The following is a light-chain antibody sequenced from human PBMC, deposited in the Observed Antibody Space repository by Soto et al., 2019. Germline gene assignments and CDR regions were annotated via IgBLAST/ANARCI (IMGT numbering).Light chain of an antibody. CDR3: QHFPTSPWT. CDR2: GPF. CDR1: QSVTCNY. J-gene: IGKJ1*01. Sequence: EIVLTQSPGTLSLSPGERATLSCRASQSVTCNYLAWYQQKPGQAPRLLLSGPFSRATGIPDRFSGSGSGTDFTLTISGLEPEDFAVYYCQHFPTSPWTFGQGATVEIK. V-gene: IGKV3-20*01.